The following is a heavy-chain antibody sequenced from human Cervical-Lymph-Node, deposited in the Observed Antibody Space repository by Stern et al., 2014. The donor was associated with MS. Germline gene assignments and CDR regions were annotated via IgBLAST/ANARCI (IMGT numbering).Heavy chain of an antibody. D-gene: IGHD5-18*01. V-gene: IGHV1-58*02. Sequence: VQSGPEVKKPGTSVKVSCKASGITFSHSAIQWLRQARGQRPEWIGWVVVFNGDVNYAPRFQERVTITRDMSTSTVYMELRSLKSEDTAIYYCASERYTYYDDQRPPGGFDPWGQGTLVTVSS. CDR2: VVVFNGDV. CDR1: GITFSHSA. J-gene: IGHJ5*02. CDR3: ASERYTYYDDQRPPGGFDP.